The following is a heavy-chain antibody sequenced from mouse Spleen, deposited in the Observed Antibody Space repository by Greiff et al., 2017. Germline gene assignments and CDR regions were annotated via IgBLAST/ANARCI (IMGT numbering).Heavy chain of an antibody. J-gene: IGHJ1*03. Sequence: VQLQQPGAELVKPGASVKLSCKASGYTFTSYWMQWVKQRPGQGLEWIGEIDPSDSYTNYNQKFKGKATLTVDTSSSTAYMQLSSLTSEDSAVYYCARGDYPWWYFDVWGTGTTVTVSS. CDR3: ARGDYPWWYFDV. CDR2: IDPSDSYT. V-gene: IGHV1-50*01. CDR1: GYTFTSYW. D-gene: IGHD2-4*01.